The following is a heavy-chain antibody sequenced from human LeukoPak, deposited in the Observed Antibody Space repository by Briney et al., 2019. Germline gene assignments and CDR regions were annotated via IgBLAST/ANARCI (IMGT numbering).Heavy chain of an antibody. D-gene: IGHD3-10*01. CDR3: ARGREFGELPFDY. Sequence: GGSLRLSCAASGFSFSSYVMSWVRQAPGKGLEWVSSLSDSGLNTFYTDSVKGRFIISRDNSKNTVYLQMNSLRAEDTAVYYCARGREFGELPFDYWGQGTLVTVSS. CDR1: GFSFSSYV. J-gene: IGHJ4*02. CDR2: LSDSGLNT. V-gene: IGHV3-23*01.